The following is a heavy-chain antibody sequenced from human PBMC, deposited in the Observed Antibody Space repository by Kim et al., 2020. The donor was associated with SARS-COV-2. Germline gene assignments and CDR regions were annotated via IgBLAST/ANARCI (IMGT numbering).Heavy chain of an antibody. CDR1: GDSFSSNTVA. CDR3: VRYSGWYYFDY. V-gene: IGHV6-1*01. J-gene: IGHJ4*02. D-gene: IGHD6-19*01. Sequence: SQTLSLTCVISGDSFSSNTVAWSWIRQSPSSGLEWLGRTYYRSKWSSDYAVSVKSRIIINADPSKNQFSLHLNSVTPDDTATYYCVRYSGWYYFDYWGQGTLVIVSS. CDR2: TYYRSKWSS.